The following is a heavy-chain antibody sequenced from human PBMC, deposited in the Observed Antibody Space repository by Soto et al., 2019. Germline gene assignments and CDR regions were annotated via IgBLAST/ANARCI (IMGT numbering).Heavy chain of an antibody. V-gene: IGHV4-59*01. CDR1: GGSISSYY. CDR3: ARGNYDILTGYPNYFDY. Sequence: SETLSLTCTVSGGSISSYYWSWIRQPPGKGLEWIGYIYYSGSTNYNPSLKSRVTISVDTSKNQFSLKLGSVTAADTAVYYCARGNYDILTGYPNYFDYWGQGTLVTVSS. CDR2: IYYSGST. J-gene: IGHJ4*02. D-gene: IGHD3-9*01.